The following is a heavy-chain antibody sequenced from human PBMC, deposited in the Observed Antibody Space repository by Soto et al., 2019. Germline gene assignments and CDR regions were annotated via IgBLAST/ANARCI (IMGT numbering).Heavy chain of an antibody. D-gene: IGHD3-10*01. Sequence: EVPLVESGGGLVKPGGSLRLSCAASGFTFSTYSMNWVRQAPGKGLEWVASISSSSRYIYYADSVKGRFTISRDNAMNSLYLQMNSLRAEDTAVYYCARDSNYFGSGSPFDYWGQGILVTVSS. CDR2: ISSSSRYI. V-gene: IGHV3-21*01. CDR3: ARDSNYFGSGSPFDY. CDR1: GFTFSTYS. J-gene: IGHJ4*02.